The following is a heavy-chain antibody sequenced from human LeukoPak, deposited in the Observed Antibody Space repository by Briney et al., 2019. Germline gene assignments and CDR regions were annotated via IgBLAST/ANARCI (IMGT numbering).Heavy chain of an antibody. CDR3: ARGGTAMVILDY. Sequence: GRSLRLSCAAPGFTSSSYSMNWVRQAPGKGLEWVSSISSSSSYIYYADSVKGRFTISRDNAENSLYLQMNSLRAEDTAVYYCARGGTAMVILDYWGQGTLVTVSS. V-gene: IGHV3-21*01. D-gene: IGHD5-18*01. CDR1: GFTSSSYS. CDR2: ISSSSSYI. J-gene: IGHJ4*02.